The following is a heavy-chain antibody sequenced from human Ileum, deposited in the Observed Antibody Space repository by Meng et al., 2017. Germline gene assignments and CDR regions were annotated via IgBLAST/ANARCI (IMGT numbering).Heavy chain of an antibody. V-gene: IGHV2-5*02. CDR1: WFSGHTSTVC. CDR2: MYWDNDE. CDR3: AHRIYFGTGTFGYFQL. D-gene: IGHD3-9*01. Sequence: LQASAPPLVKPTPTLTPTSAFSWFSGHTSTVCVSWIRQPPGKAVEWFALMYWDNDEHYNPSLKSRVTITKDTSKTPVILTMTNMDPADTATYYCAHRIYFGTGTFGYFQLWGQGTLVTVSS. J-gene: IGHJ1*01.